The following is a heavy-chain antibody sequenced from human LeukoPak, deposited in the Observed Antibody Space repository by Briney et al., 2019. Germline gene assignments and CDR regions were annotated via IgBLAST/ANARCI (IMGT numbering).Heavy chain of an antibody. CDR3: AKDRGDGGYCSTTSCFDAFDI. CDR1: GFTFSSYW. D-gene: IGHD2-2*01. CDR2: IRYDGSNK. J-gene: IGHJ3*02. V-gene: IGHV3-30*02. Sequence: GGSLRLSCAASGFTFSSYWMSWVRQAPGKGLEWVAFIRYDGSNKYYVDSVKGRFTISRDNSKSTLYLQMNSLRAEDTAVYYCAKDRGDGGYCSTTSCFDAFDIWGQGTMVTVSS.